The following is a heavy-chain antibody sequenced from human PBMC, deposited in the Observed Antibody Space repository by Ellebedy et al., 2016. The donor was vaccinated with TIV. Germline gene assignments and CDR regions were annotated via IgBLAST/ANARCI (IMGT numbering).Heavy chain of an antibody. J-gene: IGHJ4*02. V-gene: IGHV5-51*01. D-gene: IGHD6-13*01. Sequence: GESLKISCEGSGYSFTSYWIGWVRQMPGKGLEWMGIIYPGDSDTKYSPSFQGQVTISADESISTAYLQWSSLKASDTAMYYCARLSPTNSSSWYDAFDYWGQGTLVTVSS. CDR1: GYSFTSYW. CDR3: ARLSPTNSSSWYDAFDY. CDR2: IYPGDSDT.